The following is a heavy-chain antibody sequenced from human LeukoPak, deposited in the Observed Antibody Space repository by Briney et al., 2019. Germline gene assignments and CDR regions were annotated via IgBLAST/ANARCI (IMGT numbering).Heavy chain of an antibody. CDR3: ARLPRGGDWYFDL. Sequence: SETLSLTCAVYGGSFSGYYWSWIRQPPGKGLEWIGYIYYSGSTNYNPSLKSRVTISVDTSKNQFSLKLSSVTAADTAVYYCARLPRGGDWYFDLWGRGTLVTVSS. D-gene: IGHD4-17*01. V-gene: IGHV4-59*08. J-gene: IGHJ2*01. CDR2: IYYSGST. CDR1: GGSFSGYY.